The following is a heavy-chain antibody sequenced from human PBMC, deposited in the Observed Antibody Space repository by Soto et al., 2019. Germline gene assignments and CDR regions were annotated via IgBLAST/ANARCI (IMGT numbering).Heavy chain of an antibody. CDR3: ARDSGYSSVIGAFDI. D-gene: IGHD6-19*01. CDR2: IIPILGIA. V-gene: IGHV1-69*04. Sequence: SVKVSCKASGGTFSSYTISWVRQAPGQGLEWMGRIIPILGIANYAQKFQGRVTITADKSTSTAYMELSSLRSEDTAVYYCARDSGYSSVIGAFDIWGQGTMVTVSS. CDR1: GGTFSSYT. J-gene: IGHJ3*02.